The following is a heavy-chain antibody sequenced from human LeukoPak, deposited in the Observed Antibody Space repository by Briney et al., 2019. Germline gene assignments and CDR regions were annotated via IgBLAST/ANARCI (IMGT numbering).Heavy chain of an antibody. J-gene: IGHJ4*02. D-gene: IGHD2-2*01. V-gene: IGHV1-69*04. Sequence: ASVKVSCKASGGTFSSYAISWVRQAPGQGLEWMGRIIPILGIANYAQKFQGRVTITTDESTSTAYMELSSLRSEDTAVYYCARARQDCSSTSCYLYYFDYWGQGTLVTVSS. CDR1: GGTFSSYA. CDR3: ARARQDCSSTSCYLYYFDY. CDR2: IIPILGIA.